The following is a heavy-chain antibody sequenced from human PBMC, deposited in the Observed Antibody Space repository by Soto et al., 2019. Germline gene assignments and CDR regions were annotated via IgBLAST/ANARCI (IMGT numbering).Heavy chain of an antibody. Sequence: ASVKVSCKVSGYTPTELSMHWVRQAPGKGLEWMGGFDPEDGETTYAQKFQGRVTMTEDTSTDTAYMELSSLRSEDTAVYYCARAGYSGSGSYYNTKNWFDPWGQGTLVTVSS. CDR2: FDPEDGET. V-gene: IGHV1-24*01. CDR1: GYTPTELS. D-gene: IGHD3-10*01. J-gene: IGHJ5*02. CDR3: ARAGYSGSGSYYNTKNWFDP.